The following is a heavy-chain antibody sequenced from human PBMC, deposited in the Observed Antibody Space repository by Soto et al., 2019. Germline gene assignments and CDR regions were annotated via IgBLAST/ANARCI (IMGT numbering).Heavy chain of an antibody. D-gene: IGHD4-4*01. CDR2: IIPIFGTA. Sequence: RASVKVSCKASGGTFSSYAISWVRQAPGQGLEWMGGIIPIFGTANYAQKFQGRVTITADKSTSTAYMELSSLRSEDTAVYYCARADYRYYYYGMDVWGQGTTVTVSS. CDR3: ARADYRYYYYGMDV. J-gene: IGHJ6*02. CDR1: GGTFSSYA. V-gene: IGHV1-69*06.